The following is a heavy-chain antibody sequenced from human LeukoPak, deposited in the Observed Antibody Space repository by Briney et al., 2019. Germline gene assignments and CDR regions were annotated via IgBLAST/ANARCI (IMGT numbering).Heavy chain of an antibody. Sequence: SLTLSLTCSVSGDSLSSGNYYWSWIRQPTGKGVEWIGRIYSSGSTNHNPPLKGRVTISADTSKNQFSLKLSSATVADTAVYYCASTDTNGGALDMWGRGTMVTVSS. CDR1: GDSLSSGNYY. D-gene: IGHD2-8*01. J-gene: IGHJ3*02. V-gene: IGHV4-61*02. CDR3: ASTDTNGGALDM. CDR2: IYSSGST.